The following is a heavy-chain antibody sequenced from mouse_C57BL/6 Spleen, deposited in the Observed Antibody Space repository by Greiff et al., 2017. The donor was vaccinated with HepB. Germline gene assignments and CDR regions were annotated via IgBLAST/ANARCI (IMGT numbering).Heavy chain of an antibody. V-gene: IGHV1-15*01. Sequence: VQLQQSGAELVRPGASVTLSCKASGYTFTDYEMHWVKQTPVHGLEWIGAIDPETGGTAYNQKFKGKAILTADKSSSTAYMELRSLTSEDSAVYYCTRRRGYGVGTHSYFDVWGTGTTVTVSS. CDR2: IDPETGGT. CDR3: TRRRGYGVGTHSYFDV. CDR1: GYTFTDYE. D-gene: IGHD1-1*01. J-gene: IGHJ1*03.